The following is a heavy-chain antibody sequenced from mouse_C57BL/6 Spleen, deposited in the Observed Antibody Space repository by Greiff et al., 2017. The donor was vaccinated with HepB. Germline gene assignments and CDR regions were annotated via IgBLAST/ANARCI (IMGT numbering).Heavy chain of an antibody. CDR2: INPNNGGT. CDR3: ARGAGRSY. J-gene: IGHJ2*01. Sequence: EVQLQQSGPELVKPGASVKISCKASGYTFTDYYMNWVKQSHGKSLEWIGDINPNNGGTSYNQKFKGKATLTVDKSSSTAYMELRSLTSEDSAVYYCARGAGRSYWGQGTTLTVSS. CDR1: GYTFTDYY. D-gene: IGHD3-3*01. V-gene: IGHV1-26*01.